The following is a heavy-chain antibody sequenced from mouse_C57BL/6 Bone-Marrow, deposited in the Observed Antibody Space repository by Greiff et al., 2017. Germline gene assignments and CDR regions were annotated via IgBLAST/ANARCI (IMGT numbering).Heavy chain of an antibody. Sequence: QVQLQQPGAELVRPSSSVKLSCQASAYTFTSYWLHWVTHSPIQVLEWIGNIDPSVCETHYNLKFKDKATLTVDKSSSTAYMQLSSLTSEDSAVYYCARSGLYYGNLYYFDYWGQGTTLTVSS. CDR2: IDPSVCET. D-gene: IGHD2-1*01. CDR3: ARSGLYYGNLYYFDY. V-gene: IGHV1-52*01. CDR1: AYTFTSYW. J-gene: IGHJ2*01.